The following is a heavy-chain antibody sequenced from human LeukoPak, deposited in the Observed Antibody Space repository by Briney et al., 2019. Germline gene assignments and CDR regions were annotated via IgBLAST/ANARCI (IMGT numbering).Heavy chain of an antibody. CDR1: GFTINSYW. CDR2: IKQDGSEK. CDR3: ARARGDCYQWYFDL. V-gene: IGHV3-7*01. J-gene: IGHJ2*01. D-gene: IGHD2-21*01. Sequence: PGGSLRLSCAASGFTINSYWMNWVRQAPGKGLEWVANIKQDGSEKNYVDFVKGRFTISIDNAKNSLDLQMNSLRAEDTAMYYCARARGDCYQWYFDLWGRGTLVTVSS.